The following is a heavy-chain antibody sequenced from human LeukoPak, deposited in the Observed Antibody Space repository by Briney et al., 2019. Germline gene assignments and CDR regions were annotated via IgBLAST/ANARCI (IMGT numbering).Heavy chain of an antibody. Sequence: GGSLRLSCAASGFTFRNYGMHWVRRAPGKGLEWVAFIRYDGSNKYYADSVKGRFTISRDNSKNTLYLQMNSLRAEDTAAYYCAKDQEVGATTIDYWGQGTLVTVSS. CDR2: IRYDGSNK. D-gene: IGHD1-26*01. J-gene: IGHJ4*02. V-gene: IGHV3-30*02. CDR3: AKDQEVGATTIDY. CDR1: GFTFRNYG.